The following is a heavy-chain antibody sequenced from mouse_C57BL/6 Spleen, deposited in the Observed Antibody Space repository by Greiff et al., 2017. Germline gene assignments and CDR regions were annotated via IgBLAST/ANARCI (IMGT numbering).Heavy chain of an antibody. CDR3: TRDSHYGSSIDY. D-gene: IGHD1-1*01. J-gene: IGHJ2*01. Sequence: DVMLVESGEGLVKPGGSLKLSCAASGFTFSSYALSWVRQTPEKRLEWVAYISSGGDYIYYADTVKGRFTISRDNARNTLYLQMSSLKSEDTAMDYCTRDSHYGSSIDYWGQGTTLTVSS. CDR1: GFTFSSYA. V-gene: IGHV5-9-1*02. CDR2: ISSGGDYI.